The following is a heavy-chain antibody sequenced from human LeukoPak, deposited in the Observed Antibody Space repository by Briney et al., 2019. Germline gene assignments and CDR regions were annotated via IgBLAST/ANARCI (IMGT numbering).Heavy chain of an antibody. CDR2: IKSDGSEE. Sequence: PGGSLRLSCATSGFIFSSYWMCWVRQAPGKGLEWVANIKSDGSEEYYGDSVKGRFTISRDNSKNTLYLQMNSLRAEDTAVYYCARGCSSTSCYGFDYWGQGTLVTVSS. V-gene: IGHV3-7*03. D-gene: IGHD2-2*01. J-gene: IGHJ4*02. CDR3: ARGCSSTSCYGFDY. CDR1: GFIFSSYW.